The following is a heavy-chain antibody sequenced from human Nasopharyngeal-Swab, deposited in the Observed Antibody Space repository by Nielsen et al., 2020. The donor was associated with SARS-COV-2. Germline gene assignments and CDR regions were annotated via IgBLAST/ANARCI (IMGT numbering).Heavy chain of an antibody. V-gene: IGHV4-59*01. Sequence: SETLSLTCTVSGGSISSYYWSWIRQPPGKGLEWIGYIYYSGSTNYNPSLKSRVTISVDTSKNQFSLKLSSVTAADTAVYYCARVFWSGYFTTSDYWGQGTLVTVSS. CDR2: IYYSGST. CDR3: ARVFWSGYFTTSDY. J-gene: IGHJ4*02. D-gene: IGHD3-3*01. CDR1: GGSISSYY.